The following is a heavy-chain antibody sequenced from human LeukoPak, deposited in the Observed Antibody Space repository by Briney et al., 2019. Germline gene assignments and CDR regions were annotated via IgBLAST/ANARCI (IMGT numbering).Heavy chain of an antibody. Sequence: GRSLRLSCAASGXTFSSYAMHWVRQAPGKGLESVAVISYDGSNKYYADYVKGRFTISRDNSKNTLYLQMNSLRAEDTAVYYCARARNRACDYGGQGTLVTVSS. CDR3: ARARNRACDY. J-gene: IGHJ4*02. V-gene: IGHV3-30-3*01. D-gene: IGHD1-14*01. CDR2: ISYDGSNK. CDR1: GXTFSSYA.